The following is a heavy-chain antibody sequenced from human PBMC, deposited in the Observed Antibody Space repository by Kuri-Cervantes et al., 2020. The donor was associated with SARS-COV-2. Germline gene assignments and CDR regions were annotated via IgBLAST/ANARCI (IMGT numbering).Heavy chain of an antibody. CDR1: GFTLSNYG. J-gene: IGHJ6*01. V-gene: IGHV3-30*18. Sequence: GESLKISCVVSGFTLSNYGMHWVRQAPGKGLEWVAVISYDGTIRYYADSVKGRFTISRDNSRNTVDLQMNSLRGDDTAVYYCEKAVRGHYASGSRDTGGMDVWGQGATVTVSS. CDR3: EKAVRGHYASGSRDTGGMDV. D-gene: IGHD3-10*01. CDR2: ISYDGTIR.